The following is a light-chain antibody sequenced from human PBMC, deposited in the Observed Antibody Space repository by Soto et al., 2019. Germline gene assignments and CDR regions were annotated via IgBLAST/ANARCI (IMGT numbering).Light chain of an antibody. CDR3: FSYTSSGTYV. CDR1: SSNLGAGYD. CDR2: GNR. Sequence: QSVLTQPPSVSGAPGQRVTISCTGNSSNLGAGYDVHWYQQLPGAAPKLVIFGNRNRPSGVPERFSGSKSGTSASLAITGLQAEDEADYYCFSYTSSGTYVFGTGPKVTVL. J-gene: IGLJ1*01. V-gene: IGLV1-40*01.